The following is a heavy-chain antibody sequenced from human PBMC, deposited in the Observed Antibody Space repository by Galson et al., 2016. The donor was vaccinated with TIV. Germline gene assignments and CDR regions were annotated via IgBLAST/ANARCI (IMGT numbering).Heavy chain of an antibody. V-gene: IGHV3-7*01. J-gene: IGHJ3*02. D-gene: IGHD3-22*01. CDR3: ARDGNYRDSSAIFDDAFDI. CDR2: IKGDGSQI. Sequence: SLRLSCAASGFTFSNYWMTWVRQAPGKGLEWVANIKGDGSQIHYMDSVKGRFTISRDNAKNSLVLQMNSLRAEETAVYYCARDGNYRDSSAIFDDAFDIWSQGTTVTVSS. CDR1: GFTFSNYW.